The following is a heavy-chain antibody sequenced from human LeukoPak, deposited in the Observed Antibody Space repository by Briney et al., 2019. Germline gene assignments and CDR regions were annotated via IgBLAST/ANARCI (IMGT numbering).Heavy chain of an antibody. CDR1: GGSYSGYY. V-gene: IGHV4-34*01. J-gene: IGHJ4*02. D-gene: IGHD4-17*01. CDR3: ARVGEDYGDFPLFDY. Sequence: SETLSLTCAVYGGSYSGYYWSWIRQPPGKGLEWIGEINHSGSTNYNPSLKSRVTISVDTSKNQFSLKLSSVTAADTAVCYCARVGEDYGDFPLFDYWGQGTLVTVSS. CDR2: INHSGST.